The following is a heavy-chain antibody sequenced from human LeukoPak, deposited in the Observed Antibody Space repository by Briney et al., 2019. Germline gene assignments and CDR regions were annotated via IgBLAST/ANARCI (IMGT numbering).Heavy chain of an antibody. Sequence: SETLSLTCTVSGYSISSGYYWGWIRQPPGKGLEWIGSIYYSGSTYYNPSLKSRVTISVDTSKNQFSLKLSSVTAADTAVYYCANWYDSSGPARYYFDYWGQGTLVTVSS. CDR2: IYYSGST. CDR1: GYSISSGYY. D-gene: IGHD3-22*01. V-gene: IGHV4-38-2*02. CDR3: ANWYDSSGPARYYFDY. J-gene: IGHJ4*02.